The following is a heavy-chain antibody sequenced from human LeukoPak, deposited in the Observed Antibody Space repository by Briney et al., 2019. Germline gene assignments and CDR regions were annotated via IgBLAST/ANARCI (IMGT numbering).Heavy chain of an antibody. CDR3: AILSWDGRGTFS. D-gene: IGHD2/OR15-2a*01. Sequence: XGSLRLSCAASGFTFSTYSMSWVRQAPGKGLEWVSAIRGGAENTYYADSVRGRFTISRDNYKHTLTLQMNSLRAEDTAIYYCAILSWDGRGTFSWGQGTLVTVSS. CDR1: GFTFSTYS. V-gene: IGHV3-23*01. J-gene: IGHJ5*02. CDR2: IRGGAENT.